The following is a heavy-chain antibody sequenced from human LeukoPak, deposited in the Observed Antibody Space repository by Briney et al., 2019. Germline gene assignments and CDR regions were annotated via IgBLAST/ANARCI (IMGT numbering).Heavy chain of an antibody. V-gene: IGHV3-30*02. CDR2: IRSDGSNK. J-gene: IGHJ4*02. Sequence: GGSLRLSCAASGFTFGSYGMHWVRQAPGKGLEWVTFIRSDGSNKYYADSVKGRFTISRDNSKNTLYLQVNSLRVEDTAVYYCAKAGLSRFDYWGQGTLVTVSS. CDR1: GFTFGSYG. CDR3: AKAGLSRFDY.